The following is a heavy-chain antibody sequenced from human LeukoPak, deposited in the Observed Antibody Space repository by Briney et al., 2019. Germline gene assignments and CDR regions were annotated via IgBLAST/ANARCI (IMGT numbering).Heavy chain of an antibody. D-gene: IGHD3-16*01. Sequence: GGSLRLSCAPSGFTFNTYAMSWVRQALGKGPEWGSPIGSVTETFYAGSVKGRFTISRDGSKNTLYLQMDSLRAEDSAIYYCAKDWTSHNGVYDCFDFWGQGTQVTVSS. CDR3: AKDWTSHNGVYDCFDF. V-gene: IGHV3-23*01. J-gene: IGHJ4*02. CDR2: IGSVTET. CDR1: GFTFNTYA.